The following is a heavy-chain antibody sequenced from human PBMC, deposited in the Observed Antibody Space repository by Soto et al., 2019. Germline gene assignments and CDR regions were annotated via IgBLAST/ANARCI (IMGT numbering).Heavy chain of an antibody. Sequence: HPGGSLRLSCSASGFTFSSYSMNWVRQAPGKGLEWVSYISSSSSTIYYADSVKGRFTISRDNAKNSLYLQMNSLRAEDTAVYYCARDSGYSYGPFDYWGQGTLVTVS. CDR2: ISSSSSTI. D-gene: IGHD5-18*01. J-gene: IGHJ4*02. CDR1: GFTFSSYS. V-gene: IGHV3-48*01. CDR3: ARDSGYSYGPFDY.